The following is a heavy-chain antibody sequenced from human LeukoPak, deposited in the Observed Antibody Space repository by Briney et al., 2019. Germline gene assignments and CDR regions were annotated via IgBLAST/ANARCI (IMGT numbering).Heavy chain of an antibody. V-gene: IGHV1-18*01. D-gene: IGHD4-17*01. CDR1: GYTFTSYG. CDR3: ATVGLTTVTTDAFDI. J-gene: IGHJ3*02. Sequence: ASVKVSCKASGYTFTSYGISWVRQAPGQGLEWMGWISAYNGNTNYAQKLQGRVTMTTDTSTSTAYMELSSLRSEDTAVYYCATVGLTTVTTDAFDIWGQGTMVTVSS. CDR2: ISAYNGNT.